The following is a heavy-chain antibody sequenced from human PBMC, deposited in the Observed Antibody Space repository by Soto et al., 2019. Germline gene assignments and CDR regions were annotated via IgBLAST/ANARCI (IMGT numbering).Heavy chain of an antibody. CDR1: GFTFSSYS. D-gene: IGHD3-3*01. Sequence: GGSLRLSCAASGFTFSSYSMNWVRQAPGKGLEWVSYISSSSSTIYYADSVKGRFTISRDNAKNSLYLQMNSLRDADTAVYYCARDQGSYYDFWSGALWGQGTLVTVSS. J-gene: IGHJ4*02. V-gene: IGHV3-48*02. CDR2: ISSSSSTI. CDR3: ARDQGSYYDFWSGAL.